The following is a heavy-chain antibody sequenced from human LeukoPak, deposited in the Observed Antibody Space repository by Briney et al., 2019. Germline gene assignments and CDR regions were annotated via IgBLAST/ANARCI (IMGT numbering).Heavy chain of an antibody. V-gene: IGHV3-30-3*01. Sequence: GRSLRLSCAASGFTFSSYAMHWVRQAPGKGLEWVAVISYDGSNKYYADSVKGRFTISRDNSKNTLYLQMNSLRAEDTAVYYCARDRGVAGNAEYFQHWGQGPLVTVSS. D-gene: IGHD6-19*01. CDR2: ISYDGSNK. CDR1: GFTFSSYA. CDR3: ARDRGVAGNAEYFQH. J-gene: IGHJ1*01.